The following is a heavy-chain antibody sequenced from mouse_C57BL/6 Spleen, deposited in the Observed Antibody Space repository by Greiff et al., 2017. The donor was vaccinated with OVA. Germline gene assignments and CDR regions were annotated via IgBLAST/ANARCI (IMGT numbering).Heavy chain of an antibody. CDR3: ARGYDYDGFAY. CDR1: GYTFTSYW. Sequence: VQLQESGTDLVKPGASVKLSCKASGYTFTSYWMPWVKQRPGQGLEWIGNINPSSGGTNYNEKFKSKATLTVDKSSSTAYMQRSSLTSEDSAVYYCARGYDYDGFAYWGQGTLVTVSA. J-gene: IGHJ3*01. V-gene: IGHV1-53*01. CDR2: INPSSGGT. D-gene: IGHD2-4*01.